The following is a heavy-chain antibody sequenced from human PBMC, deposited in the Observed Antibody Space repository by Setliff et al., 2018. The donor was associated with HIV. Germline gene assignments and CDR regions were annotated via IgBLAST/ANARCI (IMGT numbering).Heavy chain of an antibody. CDR3: AREIRAGDYPPYNYYFYMDV. V-gene: IGHV3-21*01. Sequence: PGGSLRLSCAASGFTFDDYGMNWVRQTPGRGLEWVSSISGSSSYWKYAGSVKGRFTISRDNAKNSLFLQMNSLRAEDTAVYYCAREIRAGDYPPYNYYFYMDVWGKGTTVTVSS. CDR1: GFTFDDYG. CDR2: ISGSSSYW. J-gene: IGHJ6*03. D-gene: IGHD4-17*01.